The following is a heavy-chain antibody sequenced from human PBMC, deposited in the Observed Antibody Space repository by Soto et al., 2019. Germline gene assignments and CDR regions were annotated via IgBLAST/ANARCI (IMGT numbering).Heavy chain of an antibody. CDR3: ARDRRCSGGSCYGDY. Sequence: GGSLRLSCAASGFTFSSYSMNWVRQAPGKGLEWVSYISSSSSTIYYADSVKGRFTISRDNAKNSLYLQMNILRDEDTAVHYCARDRRCSGGSCYGDYWGQGT. V-gene: IGHV3-48*02. CDR1: GFTFSSYS. D-gene: IGHD2-15*01. J-gene: IGHJ4*02. CDR2: ISSSSSTI.